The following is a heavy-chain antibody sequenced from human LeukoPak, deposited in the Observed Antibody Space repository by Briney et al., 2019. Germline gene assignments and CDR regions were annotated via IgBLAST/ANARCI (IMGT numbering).Heavy chain of an antibody. CDR1: GFTLSSYG. CDR3: AKRREGAFDY. Sequence: GGSLRFSCAASGFTLSSYGMSWVRQAPGKGLDWVSAISGGDSNTYYSDSVKGRFTISRDNSKNTLYLKMNSLRAEDTAKYYRAKRREGAFDYWGQGILVTVSS. V-gene: IGHV3-23*01. CDR2: ISGGDSNT. J-gene: IGHJ4*02. D-gene: IGHD1-26*01.